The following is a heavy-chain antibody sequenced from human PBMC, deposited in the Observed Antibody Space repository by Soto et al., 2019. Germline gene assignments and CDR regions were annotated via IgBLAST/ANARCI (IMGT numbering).Heavy chain of an antibody. Sequence: SETLSLTCTVSGGSISSGDYYWSWIRQPPGKGLEWIGYIYYSGSTYYNPTLKSRVYISVDTSKNQFSLNLTSVTAADTAVYYCARDRRHDYRSGYPDYWGQGTLVTVSS. V-gene: IGHV4-30-4*01. CDR3: ARDRRHDYRSGYPDY. D-gene: IGHD3-3*01. CDR1: GGSISSGDYY. CDR2: IYYSGST. J-gene: IGHJ4*02.